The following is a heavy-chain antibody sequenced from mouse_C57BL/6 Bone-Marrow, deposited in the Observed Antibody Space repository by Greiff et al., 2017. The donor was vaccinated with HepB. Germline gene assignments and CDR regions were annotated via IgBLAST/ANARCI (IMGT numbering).Heavy chain of an antibody. CDR1: GYTFTSYW. CDR2: IDPSDSYT. CDR3: VLYYYGSIYVAWFAY. V-gene: IGHV1-59*01. Sequence: VQLQQPGAELVRPGTSVKLSCKASGYTFTSYWMHWVKQRPGQGLEWIGVIDPSDSYTNYNQKFKGKATLTVDTSSSTAYMQLSSLTSEDSAVYYCVLYYYGSIYVAWFAYWGQGTLVTVSA. D-gene: IGHD1-1*01. J-gene: IGHJ3*01.